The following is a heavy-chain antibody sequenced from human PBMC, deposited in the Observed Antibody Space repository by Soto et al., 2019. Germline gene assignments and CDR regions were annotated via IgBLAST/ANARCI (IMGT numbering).Heavy chain of an antibody. J-gene: IGHJ3*02. V-gene: IGHV5-51*01. CDR1: GYSFTNYW. D-gene: IGHD4-17*01. CDR3: AKCQQSGRDYRVSDI. Sequence: GSLKISCKGSGYSFTNYWIGWERQMPGKGLEWMGIIYPGDSDTRYNPSFQGQVTISVDKSVSTAYLQWSSLKASDTAIYYCAKCQQSGRDYRVSDIRGQGTMVTVS. CDR2: IYPGDSDT.